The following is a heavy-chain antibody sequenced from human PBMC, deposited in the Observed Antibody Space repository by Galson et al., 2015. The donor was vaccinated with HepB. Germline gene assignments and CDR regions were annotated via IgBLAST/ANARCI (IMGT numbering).Heavy chain of an antibody. CDR2: ISSSSSYI. J-gene: IGHJ4*02. Sequence: SLRLSCAASGFTFSSYSMNWVRQAPGKGLEWVSSISSSSSYIYYADSVKGRFTISRDNAKNSLYLQMNSLRAEDTAVYYCARDLGLSVVAATFDYWGQGTLVTVSS. CDR3: ARDLGLSVVAATFDY. V-gene: IGHV3-21*01. D-gene: IGHD2-15*01. CDR1: GFTFSSYS.